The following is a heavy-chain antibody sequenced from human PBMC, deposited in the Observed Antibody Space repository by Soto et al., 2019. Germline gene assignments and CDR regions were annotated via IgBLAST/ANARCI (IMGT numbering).Heavy chain of an antibody. CDR2: IYHSGTT. Sequence: PSETLSLTCAVSGFSISSGYFWGWIRQPPGKGPEWLGSIYHSGTTYYNPSVKGRVTISVDTSKNQFSLKMSSVTAADTAVYYCARDSSGYYWFDPWGQGTLVTV. D-gene: IGHD3-22*01. CDR3: ARDSSGYYWFDP. J-gene: IGHJ5*02. V-gene: IGHV4-38-2*02. CDR1: GFSISSGYF.